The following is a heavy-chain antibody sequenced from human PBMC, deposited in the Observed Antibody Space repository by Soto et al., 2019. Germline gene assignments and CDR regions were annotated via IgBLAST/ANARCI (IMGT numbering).Heavy chain of an antibody. Sequence: SQTLSLTCAISGDSVSSNSAAWNWIRQSPSRGLEWLGRTYYRSKWYNDYAVSVKSRITINPDTSKNQFSLQLNSVTPEDTAVYYCARAHLYSTGWYDLGDFDIWGQGTMVTVSS. J-gene: IGHJ3*02. V-gene: IGHV6-1*01. CDR2: TYYRSKWYN. D-gene: IGHD6-13*01. CDR3: ARAHLYSTGWYDLGDFDI. CDR1: GDSVSSNSAA.